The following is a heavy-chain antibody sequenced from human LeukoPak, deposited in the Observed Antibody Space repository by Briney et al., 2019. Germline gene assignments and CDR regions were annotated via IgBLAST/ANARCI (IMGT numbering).Heavy chain of an antibody. D-gene: IGHD2-15*01. CDR3: ARDSSVVVAATQDYYYGMDV. J-gene: IGHJ6*02. CDR1: GFTVSSNY. Sequence: GGSLRLSCAASGFTVSSNYMSWVRQAPGKGLEWVSVIYSGGSTYYADPVKGRFTISRDNSKNTLYLQMNSLRAEDTAVYYCARDSSVVVAATQDYYYGMDVWGQGTTVTVSS. CDR2: IYSGGST. V-gene: IGHV3-66*01.